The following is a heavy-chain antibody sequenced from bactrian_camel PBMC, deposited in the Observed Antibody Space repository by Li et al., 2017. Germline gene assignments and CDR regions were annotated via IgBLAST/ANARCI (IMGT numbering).Heavy chain of an antibody. Sequence: QVQLVESGGGSVQAGGALRLSCAASGDTISRNCMGWFRQAPGKEREGVASIDYDGTTLYERSVKGRFTISKGSGEKTMTLTMNNLEPEDTAVYYCASTRDGWCTQDESQYPYWGQGTQVTVS. CDR1: GDTISRNC. CDR2: IDYDGTT. V-gene: IGHV3S53*01. CDR3: ASTRDGWCTQDESQYPY. J-gene: IGHJ4*01. D-gene: IGHD5*01.